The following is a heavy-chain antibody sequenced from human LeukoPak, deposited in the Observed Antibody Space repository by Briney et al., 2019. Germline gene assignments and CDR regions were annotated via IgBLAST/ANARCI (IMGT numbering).Heavy chain of an antibody. Sequence: AGGSLRLSCAASGFTFSSYAMSWVRQAPGKGLEWVSTISGSGGGTYYADSAKGRFTISRDNSKNTLYLQMNSLRAEDTAVFYCAKYMQRTAFDYFDYWGQGTLVTVSS. CDR3: AKYMQRTAFDYFDY. CDR1: GFTFSSYA. J-gene: IGHJ4*02. V-gene: IGHV3-23*01. CDR2: ISGSGGGT. D-gene: IGHD6-25*01.